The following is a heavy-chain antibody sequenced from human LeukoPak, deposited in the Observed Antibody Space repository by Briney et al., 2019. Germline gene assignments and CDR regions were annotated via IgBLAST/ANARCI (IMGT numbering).Heavy chain of an antibody. CDR2: IYPGDSDT. Sequence: GESLKISCKGSGYGFTSYWIGWVRQMPGKGLEWMGIIYPGDSDTRYSPSFQGQVTISADKSISTAYLQWSSLKASDTAMYYCARVGATITSLDYYYGMDVWGQGTTVTVSS. J-gene: IGHJ6*02. V-gene: IGHV5-51*01. CDR3: ARVGATITSLDYYYGMDV. CDR1: GYGFTSYW. D-gene: IGHD1-26*01.